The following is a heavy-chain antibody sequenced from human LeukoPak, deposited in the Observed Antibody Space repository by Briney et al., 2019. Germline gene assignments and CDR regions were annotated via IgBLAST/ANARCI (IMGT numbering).Heavy chain of an antibody. CDR2: ISGSNSYI. J-gene: IGHJ4*02. D-gene: IGHD1-1*01. V-gene: IGHV3-21*01. CDR1: GFTFSSYT. CDR3: ARALTTLTYEGY. Sequence: PGGSLRLSCAASGFTFSSYTMHWIRQAPGKGLEWVSSISGSNSYIFYADSVKGRFTVSRDNSKDSLYLQMNSLRAEDTAVYYCARALTTLTYEGYWGQGTLVTVSS.